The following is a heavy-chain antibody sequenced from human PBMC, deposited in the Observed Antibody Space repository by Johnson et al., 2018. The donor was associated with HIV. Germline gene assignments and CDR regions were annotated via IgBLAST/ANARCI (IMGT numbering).Heavy chain of an antibody. J-gene: IGHJ3*02. CDR1: GFTFDDYA. Sequence: LVESGGGLVQPGKSLRLSCAASGFTFDDYAFHWVRQAPGKGLEWVSGISWNGGTLGYADSVKGRFTISRDNSKNTLYLQMNSLRAEDTAVYYCERGVDGALDIWGQGTMVTVSS. CDR3: ERGVDGALDI. V-gene: IGHV3-9*01. D-gene: IGHD3-10*01. CDR2: ISWNGGTL.